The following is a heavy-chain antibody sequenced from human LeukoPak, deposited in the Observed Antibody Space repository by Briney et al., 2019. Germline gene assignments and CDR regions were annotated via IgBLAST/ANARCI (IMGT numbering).Heavy chain of an antibody. Sequence: ASGKVSCKVSGYTLTELSMHWVRQAPGKGLEWMGGFDPENGETIYAQKFQGRATMTEDTSTDTAYMELSSLRSEDTAVYYCATIDGHYDSSGYWGQGTLVTVSS. D-gene: IGHD3-22*01. CDR3: ATIDGHYDSSGY. V-gene: IGHV1-24*01. CDR2: FDPENGET. CDR1: GYTLTELS. J-gene: IGHJ4*02.